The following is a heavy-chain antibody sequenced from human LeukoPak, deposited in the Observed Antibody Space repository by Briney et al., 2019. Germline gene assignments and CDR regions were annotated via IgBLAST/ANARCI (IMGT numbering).Heavy chain of an antibody. J-gene: IGHJ4*02. CDR1: GFTFSSYD. Sequence: PGGSLRLSCAASGFTFSSYDMHWVRQGTGKGLEWVSAISSAGDTYYPDSVKGRFTISRESAKNSLYLQMNSLRAGDTAVYYCARGTYDYASGTYYPPDYWGQGTLVTVSS. CDR2: ISSAGDT. V-gene: IGHV3-13*01. CDR3: ARGTYDYASGTYYPPDY. D-gene: IGHD3-10*01.